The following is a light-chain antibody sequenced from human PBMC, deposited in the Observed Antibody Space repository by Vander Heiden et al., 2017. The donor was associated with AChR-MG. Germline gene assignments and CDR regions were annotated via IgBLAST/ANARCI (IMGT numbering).Light chain of an antibody. J-gene: IGLJ2*01. Sequence: QSVLTQPPPASGTPGQRVTISCSGGSSNIGSNAVNWYQQLPGMAPKLLIYSNNQWPSGVPDRFSGSKSGTSASLAISGLQSADEADYYCAAWDDSLNGVVFGGGTKLTVL. V-gene: IGLV1-44*01. CDR2: SNN. CDR3: AAWDDSLNGVV. CDR1: SSNIGSNA.